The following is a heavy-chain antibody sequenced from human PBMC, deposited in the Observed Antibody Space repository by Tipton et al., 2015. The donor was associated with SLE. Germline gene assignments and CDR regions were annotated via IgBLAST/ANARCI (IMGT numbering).Heavy chain of an antibody. V-gene: IGHV4-39*01. CDR2: INYSGTT. J-gene: IGHJ5*02. CDR1: GGSISRSSYY. D-gene: IGHD6-19*01. CDR3: ARHTYSIGWVDR. Sequence: TLSLTCTVSGGSISRSSYYWGWIRQTPGKGLELIGNINYSGTTYYNPSLKTRVSISVDTSKNQFSLKLTSVTAADTAVYYCARHTYSIGWVDRWGQGTLVTVSS.